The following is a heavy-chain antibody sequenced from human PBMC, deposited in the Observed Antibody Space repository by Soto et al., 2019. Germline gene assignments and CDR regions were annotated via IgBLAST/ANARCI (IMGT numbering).Heavy chain of an antibody. V-gene: IGHV1-69*12. Sequence: QVQLVQSGAEMKKPGSSVKVSCKASGGTFSSYAISWVRQAPGQGLEWMGGIIPMFGTATYAQKFQGRVTXTXXESTSTAYMYLSSLRSEDTAVYYCARGKGWLTLDHWGQGTLVTVSS. CDR2: IIPMFGTA. CDR1: GGTFSSYA. D-gene: IGHD5-12*01. J-gene: IGHJ4*02. CDR3: ARGKGWLTLDH.